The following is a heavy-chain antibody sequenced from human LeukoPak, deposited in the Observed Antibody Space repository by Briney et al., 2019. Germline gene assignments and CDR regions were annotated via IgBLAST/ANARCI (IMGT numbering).Heavy chain of an antibody. CDR2: INHSGST. V-gene: IGHV4-34*01. D-gene: IGHD2-2*01. Sequence: SETLSLTCAVYGGSFSGYYWSWIRQPPGKGLEWIGEINHSGSTNYNPSLKSRVTISVDTSKNQFSLKLSSVTAADTAVYYCASSEQGVVPAANPGWFDPWGQGTLVTVSS. CDR1: GGSFSGYY. J-gene: IGHJ5*02. CDR3: ASSEQGVVPAANPGWFDP.